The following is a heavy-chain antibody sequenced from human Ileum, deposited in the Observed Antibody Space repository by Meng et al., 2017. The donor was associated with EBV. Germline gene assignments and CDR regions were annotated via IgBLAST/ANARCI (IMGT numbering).Heavy chain of an antibody. J-gene: IGHJ4*02. V-gene: IGHV4-59*01. D-gene: IGHD1-26*01. CDR3: AKGGQWDPLDS. Sequence: QVHLQESGPGLLKPPGTLSLTCDVSGVSISGNYWSWIRQSPVKGLEWIGFFYEGTTNYNPSLKSRVTIAAGPANNQISLRLSSVTSADTAVYYCAKGGQWDPLDSWGRGILVTVSS. CDR2: FYEGTT. CDR1: GVSISGNY.